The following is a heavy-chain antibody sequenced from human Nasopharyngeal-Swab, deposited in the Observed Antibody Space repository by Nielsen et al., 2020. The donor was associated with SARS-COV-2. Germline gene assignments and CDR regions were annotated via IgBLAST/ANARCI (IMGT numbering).Heavy chain of an antibody. CDR3: ARDLGGGYCTTTNCPGS. J-gene: IGHJ1*01. D-gene: IGHD2-2*01. Sequence: GESLKISCAASGFTFSSYAMSWVRQAQGKGLEWVSVTEIGGTTHYADSVKGRFSISRDSSTNTLYLQMNNVRAEDTAVYYCARDLGGGYCTTTNCPGSWGQGTLVTVSS. CDR1: GFTFSSYA. V-gene: IGHV3-53*01. CDR2: TEIGGTT.